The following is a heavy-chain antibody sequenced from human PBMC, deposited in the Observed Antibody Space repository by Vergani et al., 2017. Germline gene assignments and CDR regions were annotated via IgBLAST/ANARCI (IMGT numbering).Heavy chain of an antibody. J-gene: IGHJ6*02. CDR3: ARDLAGRIWFGELSCLDV. D-gene: IGHD3-10*01. CDR1: GFTFSSYG. V-gene: IGHV3-33*01. CDR2: IWYDGSNK. Sequence: QVQLVESGGGVVQPGRSLRLSCAASGFTFSSYGMHWVRQAPGKGLEWVAVIWYDGSNKYYADSVKGRFTISRDNSKNTLYLQMNSLRAEDTAVYYCARDLAGRIWFGELSCLDVWGQGTTVTVSS.